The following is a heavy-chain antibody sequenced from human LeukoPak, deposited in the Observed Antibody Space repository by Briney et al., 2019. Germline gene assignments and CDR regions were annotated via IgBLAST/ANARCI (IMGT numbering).Heavy chain of an antibody. Sequence: PSQTLSLTGSGSGGSISSGSYYWSWIRQPAGKGLEWIGRIYTSGSTNYNPSLKSRVTMSVDTSKNQFSLKLSSVTAADTAVYYCARAQHYYYDSSAYSGGGFDPWGQGTLVTVSS. CDR2: IYTSGST. CDR3: ARAQHYYYDSSAYSGGGFDP. D-gene: IGHD3-22*01. CDR1: GGSISSGSYY. J-gene: IGHJ5*02. V-gene: IGHV4-61*02.